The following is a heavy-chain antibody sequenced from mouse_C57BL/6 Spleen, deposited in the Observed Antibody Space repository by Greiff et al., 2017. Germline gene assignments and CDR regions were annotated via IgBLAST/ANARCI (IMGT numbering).Heavy chain of an antibody. J-gene: IGHJ1*03. Sequence: QVHVKQSGAELVKPGASVKISCKASGYAFSSYWMNWVKQRPGKGLEWIGQIYPGDGDTNYNGKFKGKATLTADKSSSTAYMQLSSLTSEDSAVYFCARSHYGWYFDVWGTGTTVTVSS. D-gene: IGHD1-1*01. CDR1: GYAFSSYW. V-gene: IGHV1-80*01. CDR3: ARSHYGWYFDV. CDR2: IYPGDGDT.